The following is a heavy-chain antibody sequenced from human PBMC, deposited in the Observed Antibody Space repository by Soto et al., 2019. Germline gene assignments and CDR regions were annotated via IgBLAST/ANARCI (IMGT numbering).Heavy chain of an antibody. CDR1: GFTVSVNY. V-gene: IGHV3-66*01. CDR2: IYSDGSGGST. CDR3: ARDRARVVYDY. Sequence: EVQLVESGGGLVQSGGSLRLSCAASGFTVSVNYMSWVRQAPGKGLEWVSVIYSDGSGGSTYYADTVKGRFTISRDNSKNTLYLQMTTLRAEDTAVYYCARDRARVVYDYWGQGTLVTVSS. D-gene: IGHD1-20*01. J-gene: IGHJ4*02.